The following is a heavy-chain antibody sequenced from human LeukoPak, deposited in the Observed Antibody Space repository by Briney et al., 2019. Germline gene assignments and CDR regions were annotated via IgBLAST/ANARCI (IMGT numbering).Heavy chain of an antibody. J-gene: IGHJ4*02. CDR2: IYYSGST. CDR3: ARVAAAGNYYFDY. D-gene: IGHD6-13*01. Sequence: PSETLSLTCTVSGGSISSSSYYWGWIRQPPGKGLEWIGTIYYSGSTYYNPSLKSRVTISIDTSKNQFSLKLSSVTAADTAVYFCARVAAAGNYYFDYWGQGTLVTVSS. V-gene: IGHV4-39*07. CDR1: GGSISSSSYY.